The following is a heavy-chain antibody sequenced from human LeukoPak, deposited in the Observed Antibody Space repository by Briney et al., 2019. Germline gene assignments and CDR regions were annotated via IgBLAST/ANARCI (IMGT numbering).Heavy chain of an antibody. V-gene: IGHV4-34*01. D-gene: IGHD2-15*01. J-gene: IGHJ4*02. CDR3: ARRVVAATYYFDY. CDR1: GGSFSGYY. CDR2: INHSGST. Sequence: SETLSLTCAVYGGSFSGYYWSWIRQPPGKGLEWIGEINHSGSTNYNPSLKSRVTISVDTSKNQFSLKLNSMTAADTAVYYCARRVVAATYYFDYWGQGTLVTVSS.